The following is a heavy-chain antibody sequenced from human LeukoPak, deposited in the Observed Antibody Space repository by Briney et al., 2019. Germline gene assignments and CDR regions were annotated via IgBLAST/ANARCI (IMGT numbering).Heavy chain of an antibody. J-gene: IGHJ6*04. CDR2: IWYDGSNK. CDR3: ARDRAAARMDV. V-gene: IGHV3-33*01. CDR1: GFTFRSHG. Sequence: GGSLRLSCAASGFTFRSHGMHWVRQAPGKGLEWVAIIWYDGSNKYYADSVKGRFTISRDNSKNTLYLQMNSLRAEDTAVYYCARDRAAARMDVWGKGTTVTVSS. D-gene: IGHD6-13*01.